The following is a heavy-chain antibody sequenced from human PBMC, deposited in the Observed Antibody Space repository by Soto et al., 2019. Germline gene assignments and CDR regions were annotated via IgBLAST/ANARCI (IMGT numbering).Heavy chain of an antibody. CDR2: VSYSGGT. CDR3: ARGKTTITPGDY. J-gene: IGHJ4*02. V-gene: IGHV4-59*01. Sequence: PSETLSLTCSVSGGSSASYYWSWIRQPPGKGLEWIGSVSYSGGTYYNPSLKSRVTISHDMSENQFSLNMTSVTAADTAVYCCARGKTTITPGDYWGQGAVVTVSS. D-gene: IGHD3-9*01. CDR1: GGSSASYY.